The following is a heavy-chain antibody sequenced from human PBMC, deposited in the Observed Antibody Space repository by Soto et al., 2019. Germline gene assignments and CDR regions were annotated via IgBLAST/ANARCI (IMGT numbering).Heavy chain of an antibody. CDR3: SYGRGAFDI. V-gene: IGHV5-10-1*01. Sequence: PGESPKISCQGSGYSFTSYWISWVRQMPGKGLEWMGRIDPSDSYTNYSPSFQGHVTISADKSISTAYLQWSSLKASDTAMYYCSYGRGAFDIWGQGTMVTVSS. J-gene: IGHJ3*02. D-gene: IGHD6-25*01. CDR1: GYSFTSYW. CDR2: IDPSDSYT.